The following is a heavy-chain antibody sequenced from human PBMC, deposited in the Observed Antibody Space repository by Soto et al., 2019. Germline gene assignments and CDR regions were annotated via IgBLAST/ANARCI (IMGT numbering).Heavy chain of an antibody. V-gene: IGHV4-31*03. Sequence: QVQLQESGPGLVKPSQTLSLTCTVSGGSISSGGYYWSWIRQHPGKDLEWIGYIYYSGSTYYNPSLKSRVTISVDTSKNQFSLKLSSVTAADTAVYYCARANYDILTGYSIVDYWGQGTLVTVSS. CDR3: ARANYDILTGYSIVDY. CDR1: GGSISSGGYY. D-gene: IGHD3-9*01. J-gene: IGHJ4*02. CDR2: IYYSGST.